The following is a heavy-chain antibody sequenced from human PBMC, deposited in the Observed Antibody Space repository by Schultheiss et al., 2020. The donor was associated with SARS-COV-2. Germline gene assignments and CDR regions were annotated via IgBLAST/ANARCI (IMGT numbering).Heavy chain of an antibody. D-gene: IGHD1-1*01. CDR2: IYYSGST. CDR3: ARGRYSRGMDV. Sequence: SETLSLTCSVSGGSMSSYYWSWIRQPPGKGLEWIGYIYYSGSTNYNPSLKSRVTISVDTSKNQFSLKLSSVTAADTAVYYCARGRYSRGMDVWGQGTTVTVSS. CDR1: GGSMSSYY. V-gene: IGHV4-59*01. J-gene: IGHJ6*02.